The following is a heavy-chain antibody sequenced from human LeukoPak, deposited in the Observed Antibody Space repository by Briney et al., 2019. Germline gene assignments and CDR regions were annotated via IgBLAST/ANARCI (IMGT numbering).Heavy chain of an antibody. V-gene: IGHV4-59*12. CDR2: IDNRGGT. CDR3: AGLSYTTSPAWYYYYLDV. CDR1: VGSISSSY. Sequence: PSETLSLTCTVSVGSISSSYWSLIRQHPGGGLGWIWYIDNRGGTSYNPSLKSRVALSVATSRDQVSLMLSSMIGAYTALLYCAGLSYTTSPAWYYYYLDVWGKGTQVTVSS. J-gene: IGHJ6*03. D-gene: IGHD3-16*02.